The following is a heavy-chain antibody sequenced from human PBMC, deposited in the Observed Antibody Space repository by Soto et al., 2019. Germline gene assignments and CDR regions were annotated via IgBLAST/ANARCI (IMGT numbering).Heavy chain of an antibody. J-gene: IGHJ6*02. CDR1: GGSISSSNW. Sequence: SETLSLTCAVSGGSISSSNWWCWVRQPPGKGLEWIGEIYHSGSTNYIPSLKSRVTISVDKSKNQFSLKLSSVTAADTAVYYCASGYSSGWGLVGYYYYGMDVWGQGTTVTVSS. CDR2: IYHSGST. D-gene: IGHD6-19*01. V-gene: IGHV4-4*02. CDR3: ASGYSSGWGLVGYYYYGMDV.